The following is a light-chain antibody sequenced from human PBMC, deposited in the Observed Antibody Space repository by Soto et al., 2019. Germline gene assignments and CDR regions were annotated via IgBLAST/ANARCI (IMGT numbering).Light chain of an antibody. Sequence: DIQMTQSPSSLSASVVDRVTITCRASQSISSYLNWYRQKPGKAPKLLIYAASSLQSGVPSRFSGSGSGTDFTLTIRSLQPEDFATYYCEQGYSTPQTFGQGTKVDIK. J-gene: IGKJ1*01. CDR3: EQGYSTPQT. CDR2: AAS. CDR1: QSISSY. V-gene: IGKV1-39*01.